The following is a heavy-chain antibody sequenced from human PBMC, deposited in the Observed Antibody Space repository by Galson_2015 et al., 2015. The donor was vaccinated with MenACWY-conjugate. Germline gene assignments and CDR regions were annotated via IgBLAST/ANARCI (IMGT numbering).Heavy chain of an antibody. Sequence: SLRLSCAASGFTFSNHGMHWVRQTPGRGLEWVSCITGNGASTSYADSVKGRFTVTRDNAQKTLYLQMNSLSAEDTAVYYCARAAVGDDSFDIWGQGTLVTVSS. CDR3: ARAAVGDDSFDI. CDR1: GFTFSNHG. D-gene: IGHD3-10*01. CDR2: ITGNGAST. V-gene: IGHV3-74*01. J-gene: IGHJ3*02.